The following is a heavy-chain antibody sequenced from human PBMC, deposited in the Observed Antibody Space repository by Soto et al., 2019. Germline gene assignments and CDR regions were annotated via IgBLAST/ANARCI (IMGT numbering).Heavy chain of an antibody. CDR1: GVTFSSYG. V-gene: IGHV3-30*18. CDR3: AKDSLTRLYYYYGMDV. CDR2: ISYDGSNK. J-gene: IGHJ6*02. Sequence: PXGSLRISCAASGVTFSSYGRHWVRKAPGKGLEWVAVISYDGSNKYYADSVKGRFTISRDNSKNTLYLQMNSLRAEDTAVYYCAKDSLTRLYYYYGMDVWGQGTTVTVSS. D-gene: IGHD4-4*01.